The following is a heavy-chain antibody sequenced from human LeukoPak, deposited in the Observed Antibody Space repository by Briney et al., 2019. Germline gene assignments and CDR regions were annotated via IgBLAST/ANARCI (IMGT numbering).Heavy chain of an antibody. J-gene: IGHJ3*02. CDR2: IYHSGST. Sequence: SETLSLTCAVSGYSISSGYYWGWIRQPPGKGLEWIGSIYHSGSTYYNPSLKSRVTISVDTSKNQFSLKLSSVTAADTAVYYCARQIAVAGRDAFDIWGQGTMVTVSS. CDR3: ARQIAVAGRDAFDI. CDR1: GYSISSGYY. D-gene: IGHD6-19*01. V-gene: IGHV4-38-2*01.